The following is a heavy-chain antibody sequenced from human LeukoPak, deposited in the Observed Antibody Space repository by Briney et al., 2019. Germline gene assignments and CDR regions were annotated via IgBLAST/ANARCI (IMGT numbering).Heavy chain of an antibody. Sequence: SETLSLTCAVYGGSFSPYYWSWIRQPPGKGLEWIGEINHSGSTNYNPSLKSRVTISVDTSKNQFSLGLSSVTAADTAVYYCARGGFYCGGDCYVDYWGQGTLVTVSS. CDR3: ARGGFYCGGDCYVDY. D-gene: IGHD2-21*02. CDR1: GGSFSPYY. V-gene: IGHV4-34*01. CDR2: INHSGST. J-gene: IGHJ4*02.